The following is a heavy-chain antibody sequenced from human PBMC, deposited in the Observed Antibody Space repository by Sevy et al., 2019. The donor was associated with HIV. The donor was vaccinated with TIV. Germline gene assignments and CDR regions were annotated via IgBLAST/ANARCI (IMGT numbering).Heavy chain of an antibody. Sequence: ASVKVSCKASGYTFTSYDINWVRQATGQGLEWMGWMNPNSGNTGYAQKFQGRVTMTRNTSISTAYMELSSLRSEDTAVYSCASSSAHYYYYGMDVWGQGTTVTVSS. CDR1: GYTFTSYD. CDR2: MNPNSGNT. J-gene: IGHJ6*02. CDR3: ASSSAHYYYYGMDV. D-gene: IGHD3-3*01. V-gene: IGHV1-8*01.